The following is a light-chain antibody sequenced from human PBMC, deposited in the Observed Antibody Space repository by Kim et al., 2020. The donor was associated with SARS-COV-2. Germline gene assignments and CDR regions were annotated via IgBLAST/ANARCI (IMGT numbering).Light chain of an antibody. J-gene: IGLJ2*01. Sequence: QSINISCTGTSSDVGSYNLFSWYQQHPGKAPKLMIYEVSKRPSGVSNRFSGSKSGNTASLTISGLQAEDEADYYCCSYAGSSTSVVFGGGTQLTVL. V-gene: IGLV2-23*02. CDR3: CSYAGSSTSVV. CDR2: EVS. CDR1: SSDVGSYNL.